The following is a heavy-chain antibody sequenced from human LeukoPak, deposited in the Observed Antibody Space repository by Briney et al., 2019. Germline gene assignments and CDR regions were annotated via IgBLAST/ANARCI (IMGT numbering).Heavy chain of an antibody. CDR1: GSTFSSYG. V-gene: IGHV3-33*01. D-gene: IGHD4-23*01. J-gene: IGHJ4*02. Sequence: GRSLRLSCAASGSTFSSYGMHWVRQAPGKGLEWVAVIWYDGSNKYYADSVKGRFTISRDNSKNTLYLQMNSLRAEDTAVYYCARDEGQTTVVYFDYWGQGTLVTVSS. CDR2: IWYDGSNK. CDR3: ARDEGQTTVVYFDY.